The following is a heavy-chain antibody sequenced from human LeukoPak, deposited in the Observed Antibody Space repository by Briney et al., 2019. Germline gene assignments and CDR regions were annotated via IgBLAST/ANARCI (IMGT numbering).Heavy chain of an antibody. CDR2: ISVSGGT. V-gene: IGHV3-23*01. CDR3: AKKIDSSGYYPVAFFDY. Sequence: GGSLRVSCVASGFTFSSYAMSWVRQTPGKGLEWVSIISVSGGTYYADSVEGRFTISRDKSNNTLYLQMNSLRGEDTAVYYCAKKIDSSGYYPVAFFDYWGQGTLVTVSS. J-gene: IGHJ4*02. D-gene: IGHD3-22*01. CDR1: GFTFSSYA.